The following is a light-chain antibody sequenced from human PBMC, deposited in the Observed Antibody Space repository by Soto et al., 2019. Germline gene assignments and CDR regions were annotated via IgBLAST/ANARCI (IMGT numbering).Light chain of an antibody. Sequence: EIVVTQSPATLSLSPGQRATLSCRASQSVSSNLAWYQQILGQAPRLLISGASTRATGIPARFTGSGSGTEFTLTISRLQSEDFEVYYCQQYNNWPHSFGQGIKVDIK. CDR1: QSVSSN. CDR3: QQYNNWPHS. J-gene: IGKJ1*01. CDR2: GAS. V-gene: IGKV3-15*01.